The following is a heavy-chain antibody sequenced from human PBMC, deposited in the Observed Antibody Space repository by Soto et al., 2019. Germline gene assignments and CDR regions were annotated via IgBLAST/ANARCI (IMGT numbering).Heavy chain of an antibody. CDR1: GFTFSSYG. J-gene: IGHJ6*02. Sequence: GSLRLSCAASGFTFSSYGMHWVRQAPGKGLEWVAVILYDGSKKYYADSVKGRFTISRDNSKNTIYLQMSSLRGEDTALYYCVKDGSSGWPYFGDMDVWGRGTTVTVSS. V-gene: IGHV3-30*18. CDR3: VKDGSSGWPYFGDMDV. CDR2: ILYDGSKK. D-gene: IGHD6-19*01.